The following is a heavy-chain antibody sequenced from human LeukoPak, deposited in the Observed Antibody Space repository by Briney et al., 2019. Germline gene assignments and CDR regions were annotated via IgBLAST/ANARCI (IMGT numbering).Heavy chain of an antibody. Sequence: PGGSLRLSYAASGFTFSSYAMSWARQAPGKGLEWVSAISGSGANTYYADSVKGRFTISRDNSKNTLYLQMNSLRAEDTAVYCCAKDAERAMVYGGQGTLVTVCS. CDR2: ISGSGANT. V-gene: IGHV3-23*01. J-gene: IGHJ4*02. CDR3: AKDAERAMVY. CDR1: GFTFSSYA. D-gene: IGHD5-18*01.